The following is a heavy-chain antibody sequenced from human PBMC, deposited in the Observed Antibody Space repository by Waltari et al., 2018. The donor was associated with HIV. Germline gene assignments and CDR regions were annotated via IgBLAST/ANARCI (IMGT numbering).Heavy chain of an antibody. CDR3: ARGGLMYYYGSGSKHDGDY. Sequence: QVQLVQSGAEVKKPGASVKVSCKASGYTFTSYAMHWVRQAPGQRLEWMGWINAGNGNTKYSQKFQGRVTITRDTSASTAYMELSSLRSEDTAVYYCARGGLMYYYGSGSKHDGDYWGQGTLVTVSS. V-gene: IGHV1-3*01. J-gene: IGHJ4*02. CDR1: GYTFTSYA. D-gene: IGHD3-10*01. CDR2: INAGNGNT.